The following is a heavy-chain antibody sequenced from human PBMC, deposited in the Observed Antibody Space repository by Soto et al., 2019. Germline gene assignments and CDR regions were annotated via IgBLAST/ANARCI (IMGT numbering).Heavy chain of an antibody. D-gene: IGHD3-10*01. J-gene: IGHJ6*02. CDR2: ISDYNGNT. CDR1: GYIFHNYG. Sequence: QVQLVQSGAEVKKPGASVKVSCKTSGYIFHNYGISWVRQAPGQGLEWMGWISDYNGNTKYAQKLQGRVTMATETSTRTDYMELRGLRSDDTAVYYCAREGYYSGSESYSPPRYYGMDVWGQGTTVTVSS. V-gene: IGHV1-18*01. CDR3: AREGYYSGSESYSPPRYYGMDV.